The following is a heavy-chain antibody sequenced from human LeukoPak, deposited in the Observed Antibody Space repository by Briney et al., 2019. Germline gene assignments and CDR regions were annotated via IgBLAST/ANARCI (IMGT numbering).Heavy chain of an antibody. CDR3: ARRKASRWFDP. V-gene: IGHV4-34*01. Sequence: SGTLSLTCAVYGGSFSGYYWSWIRQPPGKGLEWIGEINHSGSTNYNPSLKSRVTISVDTSKNQFSLKLSSVTAADTAVYYCARRKASRWFDPWGQGTLVTVSS. CDR2: INHSGST. J-gene: IGHJ5*02. CDR1: GGSFSGYY.